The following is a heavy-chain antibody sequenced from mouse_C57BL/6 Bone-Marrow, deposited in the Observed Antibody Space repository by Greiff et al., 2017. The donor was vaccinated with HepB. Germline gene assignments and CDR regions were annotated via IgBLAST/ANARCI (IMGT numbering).Heavy chain of an antibody. CDR2: IRLKSDNYAT. V-gene: IGHV6-3*01. CDR3: TGGYGSSGGSY. Sequence: DVKLEESGGGLVQPGGSMKLSCVASGFTFSNYWMYWVRQSPEKGLEWFAQIRLKSDNYATHYAESVKGRFTISRDDSKSSVDLQMNNLRAEDTGIYYCTGGYGSSGGSYWGQGTTLTVSS. CDR1: GFTFSNYW. D-gene: IGHD1-1*01. J-gene: IGHJ2*01.